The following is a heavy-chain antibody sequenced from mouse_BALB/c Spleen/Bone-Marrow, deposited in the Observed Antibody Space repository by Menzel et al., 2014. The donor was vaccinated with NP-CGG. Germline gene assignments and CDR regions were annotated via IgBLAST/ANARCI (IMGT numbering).Heavy chain of an antibody. V-gene: IGHV14-3*02. CDR1: GFNIKDTY. J-gene: IGHJ2*01. CDR2: IDPANGNT. Sequence: VQLQQSGAELVKPGASVKLSCTGSGFNIKDTYMHRVKQRPEQGLEWIGRIDPANGNTKYDPKFQGKATITADTSSNTAYLQLSSLTSEDTAVYYCASYYRYSFDYWGQGTTLTVSS. D-gene: IGHD2-14*01. CDR3: ASYYRYSFDY.